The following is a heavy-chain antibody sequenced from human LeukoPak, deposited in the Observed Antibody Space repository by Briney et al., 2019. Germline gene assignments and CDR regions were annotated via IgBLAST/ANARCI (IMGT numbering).Heavy chain of an antibody. CDR2: IYYSGST. CDR1: GGSISSYY. CDR3: ARVSSSWYPCDY. J-gene: IGHJ4*02. V-gene: IGHV4-59*12. Sequence: SETLSLTCTVSGGSISSYYWSWIRQPPGKGLEWIGYIYYSGSTNYNPSLKSRVTISVDTSKNQFSLKLSSVTAADTAVYYCARVSSSWYPCDYWGQGTLVTVSS. D-gene: IGHD6-13*01.